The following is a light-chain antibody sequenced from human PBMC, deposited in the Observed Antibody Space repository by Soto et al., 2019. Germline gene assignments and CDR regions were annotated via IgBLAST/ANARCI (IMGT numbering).Light chain of an antibody. J-gene: IGKJ2*01. Sequence: DIQMTQSPSSLSASVGDRVIITCRASQSISTYLNWYQQKPGKAPKPLIYAASSLQSGVPSRFSGSGSGTDFTLSISSVQPEDFATYYCQQSYGSPPYTFGQGTRLDIK. CDR2: AAS. CDR3: QQSYGSPPYT. CDR1: QSISTY. V-gene: IGKV1-39*01.